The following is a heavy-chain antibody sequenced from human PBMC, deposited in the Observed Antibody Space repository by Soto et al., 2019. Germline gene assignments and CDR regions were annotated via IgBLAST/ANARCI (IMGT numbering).Heavy chain of an antibody. D-gene: IGHD1-1*01. CDR3: ARGRYGDY. CDR2: ISAHNGNT. CDR1: GYAFTTYG. Sequence: QVHLVQSGAEVKKPGASVKVSCKGSGYAFTTYGITWVRQAPGQGLEWMGWISAHNGNTKYAQKLQGGVTVTRDTSPTTAYMEMRRLRSDDTAVYYCARGRYGDYWGQGALVTVSS. J-gene: IGHJ4*02. V-gene: IGHV1-18*01.